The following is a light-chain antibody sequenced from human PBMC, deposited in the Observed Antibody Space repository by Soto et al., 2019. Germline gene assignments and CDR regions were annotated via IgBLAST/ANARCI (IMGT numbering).Light chain of an antibody. CDR1: SSNIGAGYD. V-gene: IGLV1-40*01. CDR3: QSYDSSLSVWV. Sequence: QSVLTQPPSVSGAPGLRVTISCTGSSSNIGAGYDVHWYQQLPGTAPKLLIYGNSNRPSGVPDRLSGSKSATSASLAITGLQAEDEADYYCQSYDSSLSVWVFGGGTKVTVL. CDR2: GNS. J-gene: IGLJ3*02.